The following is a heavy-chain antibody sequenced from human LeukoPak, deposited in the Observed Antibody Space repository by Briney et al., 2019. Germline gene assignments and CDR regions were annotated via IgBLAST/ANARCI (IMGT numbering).Heavy chain of an antibody. CDR2: INHSGST. V-gene: IGHV4-34*01. Sequence: SETLSLTCAVYGGSFSGYYWSWIRQPPGKGLEWIGEINHSGSTNYNPSLKSRVTISVDTSENQFSLKLSSVTAADTAVYYCARAELAAAPFDYWGQGTLVTVSS. J-gene: IGHJ4*02. CDR1: GGSFSGYY. D-gene: IGHD6-13*01. CDR3: ARAELAAAPFDY.